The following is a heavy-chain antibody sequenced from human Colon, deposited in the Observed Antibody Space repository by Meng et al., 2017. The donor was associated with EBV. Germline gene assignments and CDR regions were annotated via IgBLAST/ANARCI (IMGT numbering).Heavy chain of an antibody. J-gene: IGHJ1*01. CDR1: GDSITNHNW. Sequence: QVQLRGSGPELVKPSETLSLTCAVSGDSITNHNWWAWVRQPPGKGLEWIGEIPHRGSSAYNPSLKSRVSMSVDKSKNQFSLKLTSVTAADTAVYHCLRGPGGSVWGQGTLVTVSS. D-gene: IGHD3-10*01. CDR2: IPHRGSS. V-gene: IGHV4-4*02. CDR3: LRGPGGSV.